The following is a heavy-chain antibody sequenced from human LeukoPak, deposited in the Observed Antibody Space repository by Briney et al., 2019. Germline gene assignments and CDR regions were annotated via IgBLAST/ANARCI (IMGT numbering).Heavy chain of an antibody. CDR1: GYSFTNYW. D-gene: IGHD3-10*01. V-gene: IGHV5-51*01. Sequence: GESLKISCRDSGYSFTNYWIGWVRQVPGKGLEWMGIIYPGDSDTRYSPSFQGQVTISADKSISTAYLQWSSLKASDTAMYYCARHLPLGYYGSGSYLDYWGQGTLVTVSS. J-gene: IGHJ4*02. CDR2: IYPGDSDT. CDR3: ARHLPLGYYGSGSYLDY.